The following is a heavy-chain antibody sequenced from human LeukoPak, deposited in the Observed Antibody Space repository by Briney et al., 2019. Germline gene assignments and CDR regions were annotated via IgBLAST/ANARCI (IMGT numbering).Heavy chain of an antibody. CDR1: GGSITSYY. CDR2: IYTSGST. J-gene: IGHJ4*02. Sequence: PSETLSLTCTVSGGSITSYYWGWIRQPAGKGLEWIGRIYTSGSTNYNPSLKSRVTMSVDTSKNQFSLKLTSMTAADTAVYFCARDNVVDATSGIDYWGQGTLVTVSS. CDR3: ARDNVVDATSGIDY. V-gene: IGHV4-4*07. D-gene: IGHD1-26*01.